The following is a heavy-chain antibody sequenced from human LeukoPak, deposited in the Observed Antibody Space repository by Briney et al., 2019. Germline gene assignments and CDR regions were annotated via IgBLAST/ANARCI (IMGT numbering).Heavy chain of an antibody. Sequence: SETLSLTCTVSGGSISGYYWSWIRQPPGKGLEWIGYIYYSGSTNYNPSLKSRVTISVDTSKNQFSLKLSSVTATDTAVYYCARGSPPLSYYGMDVWGQGTTVTVSS. V-gene: IGHV4-59*01. CDR2: IYYSGST. J-gene: IGHJ6*02. CDR1: GGSISGYY. CDR3: ARGSPPLSYYGMDV.